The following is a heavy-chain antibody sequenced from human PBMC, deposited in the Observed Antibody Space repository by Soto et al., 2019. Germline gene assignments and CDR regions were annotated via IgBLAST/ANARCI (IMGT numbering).Heavy chain of an antibody. D-gene: IGHD3-10*01. V-gene: IGHV4-39*07. CDR2: ISYSGST. CDR1: GGSISSSSYY. J-gene: IGHJ4*02. CDR3: ARDADYYGSGSYYRPFDY. Sequence: SETLSLTCTVSGGSISSSSYYWGWIRQPPGRGLEWVGSISYSGSTNYNPSLKSRVTISVDTSKNQFSLRLSSVTAADTAVYYCARDADYYGSGSYYRPFDYWGQGTLVTVSS.